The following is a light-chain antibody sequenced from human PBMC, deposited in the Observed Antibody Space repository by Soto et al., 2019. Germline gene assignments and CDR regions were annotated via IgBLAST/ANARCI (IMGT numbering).Light chain of an antibody. CDR2: DAS. Sequence: DIQMTQSPSTLSASVGDRVTITCRASQSINNWLAWYQQKPGKAPKFLIFDASTLQSGVPSRFSGSGSGTEFTLTITSLQPDDFATYYCQQYKTYSPTFGPGTKVDIK. J-gene: IGKJ3*01. CDR3: QQYKTYSPT. V-gene: IGKV1-5*01. CDR1: QSINNW.